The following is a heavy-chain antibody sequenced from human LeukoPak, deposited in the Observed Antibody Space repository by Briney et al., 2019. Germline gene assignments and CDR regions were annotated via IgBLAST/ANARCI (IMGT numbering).Heavy chain of an antibody. V-gene: IGHV3-66*01. J-gene: IGHJ4*02. D-gene: IGHD6-6*01. CDR2: IYSSGST. Sequence: PGGSLRLSCAASGFTFSRYSMNWVRQAPGKGLEWISIIYSSGSTFYADSVKGRFTISRDKSKNTLYLQMNSLRAEDTAVYYCASSLASARAAGYYFDYWGQGTLVTVSS. CDR3: ASSLASARAAGYYFDY. CDR1: GFTFSRYS.